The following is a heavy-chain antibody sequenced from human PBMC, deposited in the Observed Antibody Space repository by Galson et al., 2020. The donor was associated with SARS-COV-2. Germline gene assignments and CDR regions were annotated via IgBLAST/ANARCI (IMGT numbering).Heavy chain of an antibody. V-gene: IGHV3-30*03. J-gene: IGHJ4*02. Sequence: GESLKISCAASGFTFSSYGMQWVRQAPGKGLEWVAVISYDGSNKYYADSVKGRFTISRDNSKNTLYLQMNSLRAEDTAVYYCARDRSSWYLDYWGQGTLVTVSS. D-gene: IGHD6-13*01. CDR3: ARDRSSWYLDY. CDR1: GFTFSSYG. CDR2: ISYDGSNK.